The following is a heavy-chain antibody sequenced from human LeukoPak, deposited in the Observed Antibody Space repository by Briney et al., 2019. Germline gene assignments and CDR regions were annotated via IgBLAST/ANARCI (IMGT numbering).Heavy chain of an antibody. CDR1: AGSFSDFY. D-gene: IGHD4-11*01. V-gene: IGHV4-34*01. J-gene: IGHJ4*02. CDR3: ARGPFAHDYTDYA. CDR2: INHIGTT. Sequence: PSETLSLTCAVYAGSFSDFYWSWIRQPPGKGLEWIGEINHIGTTNYNPSFKSRVSISVDTSKNQFSLRLNSVTAADTAVYYCARGPFAHDYTDYAWGQGTLVTVSS.